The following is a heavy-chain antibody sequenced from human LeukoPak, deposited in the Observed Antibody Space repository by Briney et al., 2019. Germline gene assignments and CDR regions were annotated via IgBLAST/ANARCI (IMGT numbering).Heavy chain of an antibody. V-gene: IGHV3-48*01. J-gene: IGHJ5*02. CDR3: AKVGTTHIVLMVYAT. CDR2: ISSSSSII. CDR1: GFTFNNYD. D-gene: IGHD2-8*01. Sequence: PGGSLRLSCAASGFTFNNYDMNWVRQAPGKGLEWVSYISSSSSIIYYADSVKGRFTTSRDTAKNSLYLQMNSLRAEDTAVYYCAKVGTTHIVLMVYATWGQGTLVTVSS.